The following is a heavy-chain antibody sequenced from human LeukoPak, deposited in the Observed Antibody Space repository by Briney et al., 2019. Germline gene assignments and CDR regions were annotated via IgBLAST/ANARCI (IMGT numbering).Heavy chain of an antibody. CDR1: GFTFSSYA. Sequence: GGSLRLSCAASGFTFSSYAMSWVRQAPGKGLEWVSAISGSGGSTYYADSVKGRFTISRDNAKNSLYLEMNSLRVEDTAVYYCARDSSGYQWGQGTLVTVSS. CDR3: ARDSSGYQ. V-gene: IGHV3-23*01. J-gene: IGHJ4*02. CDR2: ISGSGGST. D-gene: IGHD3-22*01.